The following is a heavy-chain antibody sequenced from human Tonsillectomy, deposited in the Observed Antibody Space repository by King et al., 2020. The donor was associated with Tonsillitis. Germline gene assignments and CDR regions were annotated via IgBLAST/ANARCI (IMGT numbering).Heavy chain of an antibody. CDR1: GFTFSTYA. J-gene: IGHJ5*02. CDR3: AKITDFDFRLDP. CDR2: ISASGDST. V-gene: IGHV3-23*04. Sequence: VQLVESGGGLEQPGGSLRLSCAASGFTFSTYAMSWVRQAPGKGLEWVSSISASGDSTYYADSVKGRFTISRDNSKNTLFLQVNSLRAEDTAVYYCAKITDFDFRLDPWGQGTLVTVSS. D-gene: IGHD3/OR15-3a*01.